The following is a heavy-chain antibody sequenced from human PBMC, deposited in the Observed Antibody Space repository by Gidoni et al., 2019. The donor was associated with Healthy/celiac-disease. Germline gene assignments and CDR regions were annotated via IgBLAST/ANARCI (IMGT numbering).Heavy chain of an antibody. CDR1: GFNVSSNS. CDR3: ARAYYGPLTVFYFDY. CDR2: IYSGVST. J-gene: IGHJ4*02. D-gene: IGHD1-26*01. Sequence: EVQLVEPGGGWVQPGGSVRLPGAASGFNVSSNSMSLVRQAPGNGLGWVSVIYSGVSTYYADSVKGRFTLSRDNSKNTLYLQMNSLRAEDTSVYSCARAYYGPLTVFYFDYWGQGTLVTVSS. V-gene: IGHV3-66*01.